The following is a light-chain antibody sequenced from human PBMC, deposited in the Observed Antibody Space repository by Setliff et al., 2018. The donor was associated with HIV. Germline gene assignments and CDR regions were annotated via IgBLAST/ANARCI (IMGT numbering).Light chain of an antibody. J-gene: IGLJ1*01. CDR1: SSDIGGYKY. CDR2: DAT. CDR3: SAYASSDTLYV. Sequence: QSVLTQPASVSGSPGQWITISCTGTSSDIGGYKYVSWYQQHPGKAPKLIIYDATNRPSDISNRFSGSKSGNTASLTISGLQAEDEADYYCSAYASSDTLYVFGTGTKATVL. V-gene: IGLV2-14*03.